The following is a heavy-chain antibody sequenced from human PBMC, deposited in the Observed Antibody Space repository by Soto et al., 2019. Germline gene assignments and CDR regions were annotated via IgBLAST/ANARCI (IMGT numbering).Heavy chain of an antibody. V-gene: IGHV3-21*01. CDR1: GFTFSSYS. J-gene: IGHJ6*02. Sequence: GGYLRLSCAASGFTFSSYSMNWVRQAPGKGLEWVSSISSSSSYIYYADSVKGRFTISRDNAKNSLYLQMNSLRAEDTAVYYCARDSRGYDRQFYYYGMDVWGQGTTVTVSS. D-gene: IGHD5-12*01. CDR3: ARDSRGYDRQFYYYGMDV. CDR2: ISSSSSYI.